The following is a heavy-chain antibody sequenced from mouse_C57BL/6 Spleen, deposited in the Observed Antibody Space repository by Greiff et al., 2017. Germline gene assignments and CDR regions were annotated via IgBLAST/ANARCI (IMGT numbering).Heavy chain of an antibody. V-gene: IGHV1-69*01. J-gene: IGHJ3*01. CDR3: AYDSSFAY. D-gene: IGHD2-4*01. CDR1: GYTFTSYW. CDR2: IDPSDCYT. Sequence: QVQLQQSGAELVRPGASVKLSCKASGYTFTSYWMHWVKQRPGQGLEWIGEIDPSDCYTNYNQKFKGKSTLTVDKSTSTAYMQLSSLTSEDAAVYYCAYDSSFAYWGQGTLVTVSA.